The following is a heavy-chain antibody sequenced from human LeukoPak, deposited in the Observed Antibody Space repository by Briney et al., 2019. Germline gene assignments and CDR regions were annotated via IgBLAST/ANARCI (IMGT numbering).Heavy chain of an antibody. Sequence: SVKVSCKASGYTFTSYAMNWVRQAPGQGLEWMGRITPIVDIATYIQKFQGRVTITANKFTSTAYMELSSLTSEDTAVYYCAKVKFKAAAGSDAFDIWGQGTMVTVSS. CDR2: ITPIVDIA. CDR3: AKVKFKAAAGSDAFDI. V-gene: IGHV1-69*04. D-gene: IGHD6-13*01. CDR1: GYTFTSYA. J-gene: IGHJ3*02.